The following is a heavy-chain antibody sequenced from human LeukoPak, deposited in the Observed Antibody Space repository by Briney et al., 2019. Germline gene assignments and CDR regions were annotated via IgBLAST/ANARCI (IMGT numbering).Heavy chain of an antibody. D-gene: IGHD4-11*01. J-gene: IGHJ3*02. CDR3: AKSTHRATVTNRGAFDI. Sequence: GSLRLSCAASGFTFSSYAMHWVRQAPGKGLEWVAFIRYDGSNKYYADSVKGRFTISRDNSKNTLYLQMNSLGAEDTAVYYCAKSTHRATVTNRGAFDIWGQGTMVTVSS. CDR1: GFTFSSYA. V-gene: IGHV3-30*02. CDR2: IRYDGSNK.